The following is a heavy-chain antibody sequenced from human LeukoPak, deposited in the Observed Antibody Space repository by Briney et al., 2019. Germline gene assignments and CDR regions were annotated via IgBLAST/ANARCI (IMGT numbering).Heavy chain of an antibody. V-gene: IGHV4-34*01. CDR2: INHSGST. CDR3: ARGLGIFGVSWFDP. CDR1: GGSFSGYF. Sequence: SETLSLTCAVYGGSFSGYFWSWIRQPPGKGLEWIGEINHSGSTNYNPSLKSQVTISVDTSKNQFSLKLSSVTAADTAVYYCARGLGIFGVSWFDPWGQETLVTVSS. J-gene: IGHJ5*02. D-gene: IGHD3-3*01.